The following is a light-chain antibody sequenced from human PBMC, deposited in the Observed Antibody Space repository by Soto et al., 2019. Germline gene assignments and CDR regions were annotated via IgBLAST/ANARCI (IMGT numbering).Light chain of an antibody. CDR1: QSVRSN. CDR2: GAS. CDR3: QQYIRWPLT. V-gene: IGKV3-15*01. Sequence: EIVTTQSPVTLSVSPGDTATLSCRASQSVRSNLAWYQQKPGQAPSLLIYGASTRATGTPARFSGSGSGTEFTLTISSLQSEDFAVYYCQQYIRWPLTFGGGTKVEIK. J-gene: IGKJ4*01.